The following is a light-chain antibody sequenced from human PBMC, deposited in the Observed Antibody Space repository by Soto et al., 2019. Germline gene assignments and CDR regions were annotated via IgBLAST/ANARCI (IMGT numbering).Light chain of an antibody. CDR1: QDINNF. Sequence: IRMTQSPSSLSASVGDRVTITCRASQDINNFLAWYQQKPGQVPKVLIYATSTLHSGVPSRFSGSGSGTDFTLTIPSLQPEDVETYYCKNYNSASETFGPGTKVDIK. CDR2: ATS. J-gene: IGKJ3*01. V-gene: IGKV1-27*01. CDR3: KNYNSASET.